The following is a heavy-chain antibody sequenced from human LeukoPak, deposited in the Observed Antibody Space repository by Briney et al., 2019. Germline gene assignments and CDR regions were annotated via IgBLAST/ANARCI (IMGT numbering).Heavy chain of an antibody. CDR3: ARKTPRSYTMTPFDY. Sequence: NSSETLSLTCAVYGGSFSSYYWSWIRQPPGKGLEYIGYIYYSGSANYNPSLKSRVTISVDTSKNQFSLKLSSVTAADTAVYYCARKTPRSYTMTPFDYWGQGTLVTVSS. CDR1: GGSFSSYY. V-gene: IGHV4-59*08. J-gene: IGHJ4*02. CDR2: IYYSGSA. D-gene: IGHD3-22*01.